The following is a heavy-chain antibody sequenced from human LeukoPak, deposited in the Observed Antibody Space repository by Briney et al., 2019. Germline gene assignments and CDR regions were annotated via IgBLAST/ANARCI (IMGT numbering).Heavy chain of an antibody. J-gene: IGHJ4*02. CDR1: GFTFSYHS. D-gene: IGHD6-13*01. CDR3: AKGKYSSSWYFDY. CDR2: ISGSGDPI. Sequence: GGSLRLSCVASGFTFSYHSMTWVRQAPGKGLEWLSYISGSGDPIYYADSVKGRFTISRDNSKNTLYLQMNSLRAEDTAVYYCAKGKYSSSWYFDYWGQGTLVTVSS. V-gene: IGHV3-23*01.